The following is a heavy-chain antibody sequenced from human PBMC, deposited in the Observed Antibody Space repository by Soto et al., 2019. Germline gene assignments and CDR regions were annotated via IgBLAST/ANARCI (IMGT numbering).Heavy chain of an antibody. CDR1: GGTFSSYA. CDR3: ETSSGYNPGDAFDI. CDR2: IIPIFGTA. J-gene: IGHJ3*02. D-gene: IGHD3-22*01. Sequence: QVQLVQSGAEVKKPGSSVKVSCKSSGGTFSSYAISWVRQAPGQGLEWMGGIIPIFGTANYAQKFQGRVTITADESTSTAYMELSSLRSEDTAVYYCETSSGYNPGDAFDIWGKGTMVTVSS. V-gene: IGHV1-69*12.